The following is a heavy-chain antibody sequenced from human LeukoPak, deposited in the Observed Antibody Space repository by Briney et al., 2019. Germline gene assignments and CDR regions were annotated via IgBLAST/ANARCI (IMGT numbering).Heavy chain of an antibody. V-gene: IGHV1-2*02. CDR2: INPNSGGT. D-gene: IGHD2-2*02. CDR1: GYIFTGYY. CDR3: ARVAAEVVGVPGAIGFGWLRRDYYYMDV. Sequence: ASVRVSCKASGYIFTGYYMHWMRQAPGQGLEWMGWINPNSGGTNYAQKFQGRVTMTRDMSTSTVYMELSSLRSEDTAVYYCARVAAEVVGVPGAIGFGWLRRDYYYMDVWGKGTTVTVSS. J-gene: IGHJ6*03.